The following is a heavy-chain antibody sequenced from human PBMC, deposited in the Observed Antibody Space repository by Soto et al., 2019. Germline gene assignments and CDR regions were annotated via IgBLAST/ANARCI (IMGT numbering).Heavy chain of an antibody. Sequence: EVQLVESGGGLVQPGGSLKLSCAASGFTFSGSAMHWVRQASGKGLEWVGRIRSKPNNYATAYGASVKGRFTISRDDSKNTAYLQMTSLNTEDTAVYYCSRQASDFWSGKPQYYMDVWGKGTTVTVS. CDR1: GFTFSGSA. CDR2: IRSKPNNYAT. J-gene: IGHJ6*03. D-gene: IGHD3-3*01. V-gene: IGHV3-73*01. CDR3: SRQASDFWSGKPQYYMDV.